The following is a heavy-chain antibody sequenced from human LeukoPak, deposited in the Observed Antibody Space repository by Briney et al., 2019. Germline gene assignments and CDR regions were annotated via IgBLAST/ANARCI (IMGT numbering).Heavy chain of an antibody. CDR3: ARQVVVVVPAAMGIFDP. D-gene: IGHD2-2*01. Sequence: SETLSLTCTVSGGSISSSSYYWGWIRQPPGKGLEWIGSIYYSGSTYYNPSLKSRVTVSVDTSKNQFSLKLNSVTAADTAVYYCARQVVVVVPAAMGIFDPWGQGTLVTVSS. J-gene: IGHJ5*02. CDR1: GGSISSSSYY. V-gene: IGHV4-39*01. CDR2: IYYSGST.